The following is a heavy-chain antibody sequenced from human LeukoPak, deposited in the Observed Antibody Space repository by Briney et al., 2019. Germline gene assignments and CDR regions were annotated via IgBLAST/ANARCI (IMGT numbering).Heavy chain of an antibody. CDR3: ARVRVAVGVDY. CDR1: GGPFSDYY. CDR2: INHSGHT. V-gene: IGHV4-34*01. D-gene: IGHD2-15*01. J-gene: IGHJ4*02. Sequence: SETLSLTCAVYGGPFSDYYWSWIRQPPGKGLEWIGEINHSGHTNYNPSLKSRVTISVDTSKNQFSLRIISVTAADTAVYYCARVRVAVGVDYWGQGNLVTVSS.